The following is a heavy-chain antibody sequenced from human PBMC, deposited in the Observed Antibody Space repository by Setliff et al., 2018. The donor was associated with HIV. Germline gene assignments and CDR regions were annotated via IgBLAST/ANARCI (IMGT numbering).Heavy chain of an antibody. V-gene: IGHV1-8*01. CDR1: GYTSTSYD. CDR2: MNPDSGNT. J-gene: IGHJ6*03. CDR3: ARTRGGGSSVYYYYYMDV. D-gene: IGHD2-15*01. Sequence: VKVSCKASGYTSTSYDINWVRQATGQGLEWMGWMNPDSGNTGSAQNFQGRLTITWNTSISTAYMELGSLGFDDTAVYFCARTRGGGSSVYYYYYMDVWGQGTAVTVSS.